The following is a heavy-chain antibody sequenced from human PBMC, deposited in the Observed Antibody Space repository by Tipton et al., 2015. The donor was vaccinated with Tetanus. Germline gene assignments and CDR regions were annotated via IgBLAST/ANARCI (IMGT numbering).Heavy chain of an antibody. V-gene: IGHV4-4*07. J-gene: IGHJ4*02. CDR3: ARRSIPAAAYCFDY. CDR1: GGSISSYY. D-gene: IGHD2-2*01. Sequence: TLSLTCTVSGGSISSYYWSWIRQPAGKGLEWIGRIYTSESTNYNPSLKSRVTMSVDTSKNQFSLTLSSVTAADTAVYYCARRSIPAAAYCFDYWGQGTLVTVSS. CDR2: IYTSEST.